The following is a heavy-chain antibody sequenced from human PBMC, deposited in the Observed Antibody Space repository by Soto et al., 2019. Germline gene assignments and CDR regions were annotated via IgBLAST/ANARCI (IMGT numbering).Heavy chain of an antibody. D-gene: IGHD6-25*01. Sequence: PGGSLRLFCAASGFTFSNYAMSWVRQAPGKGLEWVSAISGGGGTTYYAGSVKGRFTISRDNSKNTLFLQMNSLRAEDTAVYYCAKFFVETGESSGWPWSFHYWGQGTLVTVSS. J-gene: IGHJ4*02. CDR3: AKFFVETGESSGWPWSFHY. CDR2: ISGGGGTT. V-gene: IGHV3-23*01. CDR1: GFTFSNYA.